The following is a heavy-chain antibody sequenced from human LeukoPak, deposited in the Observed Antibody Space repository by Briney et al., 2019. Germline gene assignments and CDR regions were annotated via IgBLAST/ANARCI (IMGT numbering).Heavy chain of an antibody. D-gene: IGHD3-16*02. J-gene: IGHJ5*02. V-gene: IGHV1-8*01. CDR1: GYTFTSYD. CDR3: ARGPLVRLPSSFDP. CDR2: MNPNSGNT. Sequence: ASVKVSCKASGYTFTSYDINWVRQATGQGVGWVGWMNPNSGNTGSAQRFQGRITMTRDTSISTAYMERSSLRSEDTAVYYCARGPLVRLPSSFDPWGQGTLVTVSS.